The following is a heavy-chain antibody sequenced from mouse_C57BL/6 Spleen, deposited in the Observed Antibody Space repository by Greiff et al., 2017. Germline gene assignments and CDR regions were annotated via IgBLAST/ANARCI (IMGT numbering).Heavy chain of an antibody. J-gene: IGHJ3*01. CDR3: ARDYDGAWFAY. CDR1: GYSITSGYY. Sequence: EVQVVESGPGLVKPSQSLSLTCSVTGYSITSGYYWNWIRQFPGNKLEWMGYISYDGSNNYNPSLKNRISITRDTSKNQFFLKLNSVTTEDTATYYCARDYDGAWFAYWGQGTLVTVSA. D-gene: IGHD1-2*01. V-gene: IGHV3-6*01. CDR2: ISYDGSN.